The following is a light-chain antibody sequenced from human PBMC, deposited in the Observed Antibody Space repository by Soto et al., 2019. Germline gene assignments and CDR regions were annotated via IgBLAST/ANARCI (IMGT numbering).Light chain of an antibody. CDR2: EVN. V-gene: IGLV2-14*01. CDR1: RSDVGAYNY. Sequence: QSALTQPASVSGSPGQSITISCTGTRSDVGAYNYVSWYQRHPGKAPKLLIYEVNSRPSGISNRFSGSKSGNTASLTISGLQAEDEADYYRSSYTSTDTLYVFGGGTKVTVL. CDR3: SSYTSTDTLYV. J-gene: IGLJ1*01.